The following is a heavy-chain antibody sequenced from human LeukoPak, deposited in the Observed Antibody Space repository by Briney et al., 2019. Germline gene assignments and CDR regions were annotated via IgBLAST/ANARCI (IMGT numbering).Heavy chain of an antibody. J-gene: IGHJ4*02. CDR2: ISDSDGNT. CDR3: ARDRLGAMLFFDS. Sequence: TGGSLRLSCAASGFTFSSYAMSWVRQAPGKGLEWVSAISDSDGNTYYADSVKGRFTISRDNSKNTLYLQMNSLRAEDTALYYCARDRLGAMLFFDSWGQGTLVTVSS. D-gene: IGHD3-16*01. V-gene: IGHV3-23*01. CDR1: GFTFSSYA.